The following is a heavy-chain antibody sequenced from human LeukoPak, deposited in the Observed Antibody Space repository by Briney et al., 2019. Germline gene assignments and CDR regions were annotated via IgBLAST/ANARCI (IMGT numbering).Heavy chain of an antibody. CDR1: GFTFSSYE. CDR3: ARDRPLRGFKLDY. J-gene: IGHJ4*02. Sequence: GGSLRVSCAASGFTFSSYEMNWVRHAPGKGLEWVSYISSSGSTIYYADSVKGRFTISRDNAKNSLYLQMNSLRAEDTAVYYCARDRPLRGFKLDYWGQGTLVTVSS. CDR2: ISSSGSTI. D-gene: IGHD5-12*01. V-gene: IGHV3-48*03.